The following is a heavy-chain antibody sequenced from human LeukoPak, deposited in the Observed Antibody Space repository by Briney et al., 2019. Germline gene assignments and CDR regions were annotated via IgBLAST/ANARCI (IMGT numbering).Heavy chain of an antibody. CDR1: GGSISSGGYY. Sequence: SQTLSLTCTVSGGSISSGGYYWSWIRQHPGKGLEWIGYIYYSGSTYYNPSLKSRVTISVDTSKNQFSLKLSSVTAADTAVYYCARDRRIAAAGSYYDYFDYWGQGTLVTVSS. D-gene: IGHD6-13*01. CDR3: ARDRRIAAAGSYYDYFDY. J-gene: IGHJ4*02. V-gene: IGHV4-31*03. CDR2: IYYSGST.